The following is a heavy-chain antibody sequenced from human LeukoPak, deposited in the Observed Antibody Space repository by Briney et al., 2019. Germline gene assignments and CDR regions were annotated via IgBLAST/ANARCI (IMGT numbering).Heavy chain of an antibody. CDR2: IRYDGTNK. V-gene: IGHV3-30*02. CDR1: GFTFRNYG. J-gene: IGHJ4*02. Sequence: GGSLRLSCAASGFTFRNYGMHWVRQAPGKGLEWVAFIRYDGTNKYYADSVKGRFTISRDNAKNSLYLQFHSLRDEDTAVYYCTRGGDWGQGTLVTVSS. CDR3: TRGGD.